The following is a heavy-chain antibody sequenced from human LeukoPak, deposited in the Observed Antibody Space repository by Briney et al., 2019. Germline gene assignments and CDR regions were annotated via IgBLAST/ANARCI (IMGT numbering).Heavy chain of an antibody. J-gene: IGHJ4*02. CDR3: AKFHIAAAGY. CDR2: ISGSGGST. CDR1: GFSFSIHD. V-gene: IGHV3-23*01. D-gene: IGHD6-13*01. Sequence: GGSLRLSCAASGFSFSIHDMTWVRQAPGKGLEWVSAISGSGGSTYYADSVKGRFTISRDNSKNTLYLQMNSLRAEDTAVYYCAKFHIAAAGYWGQGTLVTVSS.